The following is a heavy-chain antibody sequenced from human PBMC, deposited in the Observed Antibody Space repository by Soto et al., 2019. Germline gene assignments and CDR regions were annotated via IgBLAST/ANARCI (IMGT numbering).Heavy chain of an antibody. D-gene: IGHD6-13*01. CDR1: GFTFSSYA. Sequence: PGGSLRLSCSASGFTFSSYAMHWVRQAPGKGLEYVSGISSNGGTTYYADSVKGRFTISRDKSKNTLYFQINALRREDSAVLYCVRGPRIAAAAIDFWGQGTLVTVSS. CDR3: VRGPRIAAAAIDF. CDR2: ISSNGGTT. J-gene: IGHJ4*02. V-gene: IGHV3-64D*06.